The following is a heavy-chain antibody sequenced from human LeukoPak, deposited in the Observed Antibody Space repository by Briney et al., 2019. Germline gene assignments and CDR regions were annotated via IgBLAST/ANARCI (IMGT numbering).Heavy chain of an antibody. Sequence: TSVKVSCKASGYTFTSYYMHWVRQAPGQGLEWMGIIIPSGGSTSYAQKFQGRVTMTRDMSTSTVYMELSSLRSEDTAVYYCARGIHQHTANYYYYMDVWGKGTTVTVSS. CDR3: ARGIHQHTANYYYYMDV. D-gene: IGHD5-18*01. J-gene: IGHJ6*03. CDR1: GYTFTSYY. CDR2: IIPSGGST. V-gene: IGHV1-46*01.